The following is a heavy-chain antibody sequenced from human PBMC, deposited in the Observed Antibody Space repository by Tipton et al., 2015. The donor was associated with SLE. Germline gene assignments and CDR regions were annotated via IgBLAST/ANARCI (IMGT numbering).Heavy chain of an antibody. D-gene: IGHD6-19*01. V-gene: IGHV4-34*01. CDR1: GGSFSGYY. J-gene: IGHJ3*02. CDR3: ALAAPGAFDI. CDR2: INHSGST. Sequence: TLSLTCAVYGGSFSGYYWSWIRQPPGKGLEWIGEINHSGSTNYNPSLKSRVTLSVDTSRNQFSLNLRSVTAADTAVYYCALAAPGAFDIWGQGTMVTVSS.